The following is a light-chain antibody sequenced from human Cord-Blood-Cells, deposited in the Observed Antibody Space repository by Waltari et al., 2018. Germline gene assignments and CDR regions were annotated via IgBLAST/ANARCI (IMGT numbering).Light chain of an antibody. CDR1: QSISSW. V-gene: IGKV1-5*03. J-gene: IGKJ1*01. CDR3: QQYNSYWT. CDR2: KAS. Sequence: DIQMTQSPSTLSASVGDRVTITCRASQSISSWLDWYQQKPGKAPKRLIYKASSLESGVPARDSGSGSGTEFTLTISSLQPDDFATYYCQQYNSYWTCGQGTKVEIK.